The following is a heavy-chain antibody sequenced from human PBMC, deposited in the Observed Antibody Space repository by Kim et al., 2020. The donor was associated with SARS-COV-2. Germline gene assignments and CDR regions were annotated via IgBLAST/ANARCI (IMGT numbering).Heavy chain of an antibody. J-gene: IGHJ2*01. D-gene: IGHD6-19*01. V-gene: IGHV4-4*02. Sequence: PALKSRVTISVDKSKNQFSLKLSSVTAADTAVYYCASSGLAVAGYWYFDLWGRGTLVTVSS. CDR3: ASSGLAVAGYWYFDL.